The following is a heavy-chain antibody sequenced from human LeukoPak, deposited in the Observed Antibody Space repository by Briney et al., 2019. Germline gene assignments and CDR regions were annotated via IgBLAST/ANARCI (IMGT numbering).Heavy chain of an antibody. Sequence: TSGGSLRLSCAASGFTFSSYSMNWVRQAPGKGLEWVSSISSSSSYIYYADSVKGRFTISRDNAKNSLYLQMNSLRAEDTAVYYCARWGGVAAASAYFDYWGQGTLVTVSS. V-gene: IGHV3-21*01. CDR1: GFTFSSYS. J-gene: IGHJ4*02. D-gene: IGHD6-13*01. CDR3: ARWGGVAAASAYFDY. CDR2: ISSSSSYI.